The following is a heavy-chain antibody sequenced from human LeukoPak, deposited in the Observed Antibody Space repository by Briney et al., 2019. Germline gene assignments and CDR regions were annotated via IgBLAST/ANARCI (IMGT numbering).Heavy chain of an antibody. D-gene: IGHD6-19*01. CDR3: ARDTSSAWYGLIDY. J-gene: IGHJ4*02. Sequence: GGSLRLSCAASGFTFSSFWMGWVRQAPGKGLEWVATIKQDGSEKYSVDSVKGRFTISRDNAKNSLYLQINSLRAGDTAVYGCARDTSSAWYGLIDYWGQGSLVTVSS. CDR1: GFTFSSFW. CDR2: IKQDGSEK. V-gene: IGHV3-7*01.